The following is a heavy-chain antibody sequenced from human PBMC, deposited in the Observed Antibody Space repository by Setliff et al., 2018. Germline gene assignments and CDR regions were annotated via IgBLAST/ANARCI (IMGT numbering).Heavy chain of an antibody. Sequence: PGGSLRLSCAASGFTFRSYAMNWIRQAPGKGLEWVSAISGSGGSIYYADSVKGRFTISRDNAKNSLYLQMNSLRAEDTAVYYCARLSSLDTAMVTVDYWGQGTLVTVSS. CDR3: ARLSSLDTAMVTVDY. V-gene: IGHV3-21*01. J-gene: IGHJ4*02. D-gene: IGHD5-18*01. CDR1: GFTFRSYA. CDR2: ISGSGGSI.